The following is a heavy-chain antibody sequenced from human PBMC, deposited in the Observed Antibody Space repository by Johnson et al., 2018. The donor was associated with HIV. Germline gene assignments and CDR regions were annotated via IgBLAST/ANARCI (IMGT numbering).Heavy chain of an antibody. CDR1: GFTFSSYW. J-gene: IGHJ3*02. CDR3: AKIKGATSLADGFDI. Sequence: VQLVESGGGLVQPGGSLRLSCAASGFTFSSYWMSWVRQAPGKGLEWVAVISFDGSNKNYADSVKGRFTISRDNSKSTLYLQMNSLRAEDTAVYYCAKIKGATSLADGFDIWGQGTMVTVSS. CDR2: ISFDGSNK. V-gene: IGHV3-30*18. D-gene: IGHD1-1*01.